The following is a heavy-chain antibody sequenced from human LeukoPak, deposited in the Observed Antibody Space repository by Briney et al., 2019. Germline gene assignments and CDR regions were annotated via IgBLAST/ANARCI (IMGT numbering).Heavy chain of an antibody. CDR3: ARQVGGSIAAAGFDY. V-gene: IGHV5-51*01. CDR2: IYPGDSDT. CDR1: GYSFTNYW. J-gene: IGHJ4*02. Sequence: GASLQISFKVSGYSFTNYWIGWVRQMPRKGLEWMGIIYPGDSDTRYSPSFQGQVTISADKSISTAYLRWRRLRASDTAMYYCARQVGGSIAAAGFDYWGQGTLVTVSS. D-gene: IGHD6-13*01.